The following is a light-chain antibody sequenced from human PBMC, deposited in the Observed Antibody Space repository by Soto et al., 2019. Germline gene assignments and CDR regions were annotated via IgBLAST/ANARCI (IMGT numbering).Light chain of an antibody. V-gene: IGKV1-9*01. Sequence: DIQMTQSPSSLSASVGDRVTITCRASQSISSYLNWYQQKPGEAPKLLIYVASTLHSGLPSRFSGSGSGTEFTLTISSLQPEDFATYYCQQLNSFPPTFGGGTKVDIK. CDR2: VAS. J-gene: IGKJ4*01. CDR1: QSISSY. CDR3: QQLNSFPPT.